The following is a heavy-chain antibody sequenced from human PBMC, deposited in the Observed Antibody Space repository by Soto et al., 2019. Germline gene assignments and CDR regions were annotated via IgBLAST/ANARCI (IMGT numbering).Heavy chain of an antibody. J-gene: IGHJ4*02. CDR2: IIPIFGTA. CDR3: ARRAVRGVYYFDY. D-gene: IGHD3-10*01. V-gene: IGHV1-69*13. Sequence: ASVKVSCMASGGTFSSYAISWVRQAPGQGLEWMGGIIPIFGTANYAQKFQGIVTITADESTSTAYMEPSSLRSEDTAVYYCARRAVRGVYYFDYWGQGTLVTVSS. CDR1: GGTFSSYA.